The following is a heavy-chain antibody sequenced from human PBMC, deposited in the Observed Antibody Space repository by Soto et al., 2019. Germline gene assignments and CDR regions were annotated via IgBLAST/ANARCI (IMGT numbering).Heavy chain of an antibody. Sequence: EVQLLESGGGLVQPGRSLRLSCAASGFTFSNYAMSWVRQAPGQGLVWVSAISGSGGTTYYADSVKGRFKISRDNSKNTLFLQMNSLRAEDAAVYYCAKFFVETGSNSGWPWSFHYWGQGTLVTVSS. V-gene: IGHV3-23*01. CDR2: ISGSGGTT. CDR1: GFTFSNYA. J-gene: IGHJ4*02. CDR3: AKFFVETGSNSGWPWSFHY. D-gene: IGHD6-25*01.